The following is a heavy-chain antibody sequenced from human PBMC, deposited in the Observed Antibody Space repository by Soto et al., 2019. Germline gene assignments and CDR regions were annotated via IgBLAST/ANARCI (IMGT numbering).Heavy chain of an antibody. D-gene: IGHD2-21*02. CDR1: GGTFSSYT. CDR2: IIPILGIA. Sequence: QVQLVQSGAEVKKPGSSVKVSCKASGGTFSSYTISWVRQAPGQGLEWMGRIIPILGIANYAQKFQGSVTITADKSTSTAYMELSSLRSEDTAVYYCARDTAHIVVVTAIPNWFDPWGQGTLVTVSS. CDR3: ARDTAHIVVVTAIPNWFDP. V-gene: IGHV1-69*08. J-gene: IGHJ5*02.